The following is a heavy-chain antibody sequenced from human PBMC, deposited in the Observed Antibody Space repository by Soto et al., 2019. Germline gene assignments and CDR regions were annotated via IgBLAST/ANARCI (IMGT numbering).Heavy chain of an antibody. CDR2: INAGNGNT. CDR3: ARVFDYDFWSGYGGMDV. Sequence: ASVKVSCKASGYTFTSYAMHWVRQAPGQRLEWMGWINAGNGNTKYSQKFQGRVTITRDTSASTAYMELSSLRSEDTAVYYCARVFDYDFWSGYGGMDVWGQGTTVTVSS. V-gene: IGHV1-3*01. D-gene: IGHD3-3*01. CDR1: GYTFTSYA. J-gene: IGHJ6*02.